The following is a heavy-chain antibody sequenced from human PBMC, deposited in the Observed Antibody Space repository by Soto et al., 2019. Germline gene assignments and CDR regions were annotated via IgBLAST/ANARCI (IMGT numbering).Heavy chain of an antibody. J-gene: IGHJ6*02. CDR1: GGSINSGDYY. V-gene: IGHV4-30-4*01. CDR2: IFHSGST. Sequence: SETLSLTCTVSGGSINSGDYYWTWVRQPPETGLEWIGNIFHSGSTYYTPSLQSRCTISLDTSQHHFSLTLSSVTPADTAVYYCARDRYYGSGTYYNFYSGMDVWGQVTTGTSSS. CDR3: ARDRYYGSGTYYNFYSGMDV. D-gene: IGHD3-10*01.